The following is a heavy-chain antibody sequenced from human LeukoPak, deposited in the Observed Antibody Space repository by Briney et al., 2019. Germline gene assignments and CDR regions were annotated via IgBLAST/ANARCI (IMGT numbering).Heavy chain of an antibody. CDR1: GFTVSSNY. Sequence: GGSLRLSCAASGFTVSSNYMSWVRQAPGKGLEWVSVIYSGGSTYYADSVKGRFTISRDNSKNTLYLQMNSLRAEDTAVYYCARGYDSSGPGPLESGFDYWGQGTLVTVSS. V-gene: IGHV3-66*01. CDR2: IYSGGST. D-gene: IGHD3-22*01. CDR3: ARGYDSSGPGPLESGFDY. J-gene: IGHJ4*02.